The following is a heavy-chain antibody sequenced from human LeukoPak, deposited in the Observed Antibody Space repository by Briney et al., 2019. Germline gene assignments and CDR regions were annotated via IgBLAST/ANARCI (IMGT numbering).Heavy chain of an antibody. Sequence: GGSLRLSCAPSGFIFRDYGMHWVRRAPGKGPEWVALIWNDGGKKYYSDSVRGRFTISRDNSRDTLFLQMIGLRDEDAAMYYCVRDVYGGGTVGWLDPWGQGTLVTVSS. J-gene: IGHJ5*02. CDR1: GFIFRDYG. CDR2: IWNDGGKK. V-gene: IGHV3-33*01. CDR3: VRDVYGGGTVGWLDP. D-gene: IGHD2-8*01.